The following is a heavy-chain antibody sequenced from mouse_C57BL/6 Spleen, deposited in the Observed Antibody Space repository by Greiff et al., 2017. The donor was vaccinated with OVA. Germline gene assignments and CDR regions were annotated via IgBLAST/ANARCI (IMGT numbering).Heavy chain of an antibody. CDR3: ARENDIRGYFDV. V-gene: IGHV1-61*01. D-gene: IGHD1-1*01. CDR1: GYTFTSYW. J-gene: IGHJ1*03. Sequence: QVQLQQPGAELVRPGSSVKLSCKASGYTFTSYWMDWVKQRPGQGLEWIGNIYPSDSETHYTQKFKDKATLTVDKSSSTAYMQLSSLTSEDSAVYYCARENDIRGYFDVWGTGTTVTVSS. CDR2: IYPSDSET.